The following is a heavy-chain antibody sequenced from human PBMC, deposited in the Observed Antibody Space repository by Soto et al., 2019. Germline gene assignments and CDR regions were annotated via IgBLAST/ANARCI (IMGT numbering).Heavy chain of an antibody. D-gene: IGHD1-26*01. V-gene: IGHV4-4*09. CDR1: DGSISGLY. Sequence: QLQLQASGPGLVRPSETLSLTCSVSDGSISGLYWTWVRQSPGKGLEWIGWIYSSGTTNYNPSLKSRVVFSVDPSKSQFSLKLSPVTAANPGICYCASLRNLYFADAWGKGTTVAVSS. CDR2: IYSSGTT. CDR3: ASLRNLYFADA. J-gene: IGHJ6*03.